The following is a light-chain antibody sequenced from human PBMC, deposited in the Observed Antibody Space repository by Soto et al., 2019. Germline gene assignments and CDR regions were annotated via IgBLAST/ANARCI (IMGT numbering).Light chain of an antibody. CDR1: TGAVTSGYY. CDR2: STS. Sequence: QAVVTQEPSLTVSSGVTVTLTCASSTGAVTSGYYPNWFQQKPGQAPTALIYSTSNKHSWTPARFSGSLLGGKAALTLSGVQPEDEAEYYCLLYYGGAPVFGGGTKLTVL. V-gene: IGLV7-43*01. CDR3: LLYYGGAPV. J-gene: IGLJ3*02.